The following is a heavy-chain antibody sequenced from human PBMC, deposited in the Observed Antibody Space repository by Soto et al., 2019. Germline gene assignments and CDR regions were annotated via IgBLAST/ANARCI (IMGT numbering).Heavy chain of an antibody. CDR3: ARQKAYGGNSLDAFEI. Sequence: GESLKISCKGSGYSFTSYWIGWVRQMPGKGLEWMGIIYPGDSDTRYSPSFQGQVTISADKSISTAYLQWSSLKASDTAMYYCARQKAYGGNSLDAFEIWGQGTMVTVSS. CDR2: IYPGDSDT. V-gene: IGHV5-51*01. J-gene: IGHJ3*02. CDR1: GYSFTSYW. D-gene: IGHD2-21*01.